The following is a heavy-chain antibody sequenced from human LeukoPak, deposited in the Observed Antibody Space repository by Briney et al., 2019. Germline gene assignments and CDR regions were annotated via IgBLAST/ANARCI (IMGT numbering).Heavy chain of an antibody. CDR1: GFTFSNYG. D-gene: IGHD6-19*01. J-gene: IGHJ4*02. V-gene: IGHV3-30*18. CDR3: AKVRSSGWYPSGFDY. CDR2: ISYDGSNK. Sequence: GGSLRLSCAASGFTFSNYGMHWVRQAPGKGLEWVAVISYDGSNKYYADSVKGRFTISRDNSKNTLYLQMNSLRAEDTAVYYCAKVRSSGWYPSGFDYWGQGTLVTVSS.